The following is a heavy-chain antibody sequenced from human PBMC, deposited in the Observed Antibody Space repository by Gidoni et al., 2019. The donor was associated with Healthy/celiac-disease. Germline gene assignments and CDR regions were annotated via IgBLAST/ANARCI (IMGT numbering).Heavy chain of an antibody. V-gene: IGHV3-74*01. Sequence: EVQLVESGGGLVQPGGSLRLSCAASGFTFSSYWMHWVRQAPGKGLVWVSRINGDGSSTSYADSVKGRFTISRDNAKNTLYLQMNSLRAEDTAVYYCARTPGTGGYCTNGVCYPFDYWGQGTLVTVSS. J-gene: IGHJ4*02. CDR2: INGDGSST. CDR1: GFTFSSYW. D-gene: IGHD2-8*01. CDR3: ARTPGTGGYCTNGVCYPFDY.